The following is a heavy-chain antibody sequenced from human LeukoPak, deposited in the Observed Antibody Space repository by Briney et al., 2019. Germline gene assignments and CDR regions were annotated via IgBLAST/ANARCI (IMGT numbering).Heavy chain of an antibody. D-gene: IGHD3-22*01. Sequence: ASVKVSCKASGYTFTRYGISWVRQAPGQGLEWMGWISGYNGKTNYAQKVQGRVTMTTDTSTTTAYMELRSLRSDDTAVYYCVRDGGYTSYDSSGYWPLDFWGQGTLATVSS. CDR1: GYTFTRYG. CDR2: ISGYNGKT. J-gene: IGHJ4*02. V-gene: IGHV1-18*01. CDR3: VRDGGYTSYDSSGYWPLDF.